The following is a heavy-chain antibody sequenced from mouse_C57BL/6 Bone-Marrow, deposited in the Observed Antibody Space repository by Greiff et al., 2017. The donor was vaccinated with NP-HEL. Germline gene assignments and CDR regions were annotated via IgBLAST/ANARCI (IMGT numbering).Heavy chain of an antibody. Sequence: VQLQQSGAELVRPGASVKLSCTASGFNIKDDYMHWVKQRPEQGLEWIGWIDSENGDTEYASKFQGKAIITADTSSNTSYLQLSSLTSEDTAVYYCTTWDYYGGDYWGQGTTLTVSS. J-gene: IGHJ2*01. CDR3: TTWDYYGGDY. CDR1: GFNIKDDY. CDR2: IDSENGDT. V-gene: IGHV14-4*01. D-gene: IGHD1-1*01.